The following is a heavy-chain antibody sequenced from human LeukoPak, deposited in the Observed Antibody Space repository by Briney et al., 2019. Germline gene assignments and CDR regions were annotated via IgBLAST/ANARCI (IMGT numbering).Heavy chain of an antibody. V-gene: IGHV3-23*01. Sequence: GGSLRLSCAASGFTFDSHAMNWVRQAPGKGLEWVSTISGSGGSTYYADSVKGRFTISRDNSKNTLYLQMNSLRAEDTAVYYCAKCPFTGVADLDYWGQGTLVTISS. CDR3: AKCPFTGVADLDY. CDR1: GFTFDSHA. CDR2: ISGSGGST. D-gene: IGHD6-19*01. J-gene: IGHJ4*02.